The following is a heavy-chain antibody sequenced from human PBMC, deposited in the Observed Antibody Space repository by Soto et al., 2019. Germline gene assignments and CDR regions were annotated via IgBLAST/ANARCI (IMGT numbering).Heavy chain of an antibody. CDR2: IWYGGSNK. D-gene: IGHD3-16*01. CDR3: ARGPPYDYQTSEYGMDV. CDR1: GFTFSSYG. V-gene: IGHV3-33*01. J-gene: IGHJ6*02. Sequence: QTGGSLRLSCAASGFTFSSYGMHWVRQAPGKGLEWVAVIWYGGSNKYYADSVKGRFTISRDNSKNTLYLQMNSLRAEDTAVYYCARGPPYDYQTSEYGMDVWGQGTTVTVSS.